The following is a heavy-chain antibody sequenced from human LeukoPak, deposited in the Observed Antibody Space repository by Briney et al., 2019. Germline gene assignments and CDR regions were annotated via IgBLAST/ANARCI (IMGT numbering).Heavy chain of an antibody. CDR3: ARDRPLSSGWYLYYFDY. Sequence: GGSLRLSCAASGFTVSSNYMSWVRQAPGKGLEWVSVIYSGGSTYYADSVKGRFTISRDNSKNTLYLQMNSLRAEDTAVYYCARDRPLSSGWYLYYFDYWGQGTLVTVSS. J-gene: IGHJ4*02. CDR1: GFTVSSNY. CDR2: IYSGGST. D-gene: IGHD6-19*01. V-gene: IGHV3-53*01.